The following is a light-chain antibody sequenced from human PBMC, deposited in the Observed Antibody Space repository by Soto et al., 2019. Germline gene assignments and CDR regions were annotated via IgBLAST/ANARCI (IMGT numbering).Light chain of an antibody. J-gene: IGKJ1*01. V-gene: IGKV3-20*01. CDR2: GAS. CDR1: QSVSSTY. Sequence: ETVLTQSPGSLSLSPGETATLSCRASQSVSSTYLAWYQQKPGQAPRVLIYGASSRATGIPDRFSGSGSGTDFTLTISRLEPEDFAVYYCHQCGNSWWTFGLGTKVEIK. CDR3: HQCGNSWWT.